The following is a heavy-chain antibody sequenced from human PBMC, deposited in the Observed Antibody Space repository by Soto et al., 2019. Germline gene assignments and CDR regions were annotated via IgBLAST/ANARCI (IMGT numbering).Heavy chain of an antibody. Sequence: EVQLLESGGGLVQPGGSLRLSCAASGITFSNYAMTWVRQAPGKGLEWVSVISDSGSFTFYADSVKGRFTISRDNSGGTLYLQMNSLRAEDTAIYYCAKRPLNWGRWYFALWCRGTLVTVSS. J-gene: IGHJ2*01. CDR2: ISDSGSFT. D-gene: IGHD7-27*01. CDR1: GITFSNYA. CDR3: AKRPLNWGRWYFAL. V-gene: IGHV3-23*01.